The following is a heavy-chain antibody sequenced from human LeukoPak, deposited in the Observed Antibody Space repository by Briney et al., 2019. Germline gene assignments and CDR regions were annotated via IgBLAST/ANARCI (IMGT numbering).Heavy chain of an antibody. Sequence: GGSLRLSCAASGFSFSHYGMHWVRQAPGKGLEWVTFIRYDGSNKYYADSVRGRFTISRDNSKNTLYLQMNSLRAEDTAVYYCARDVGSSGSDAFDIWGQGTMVTVSS. J-gene: IGHJ3*02. CDR3: ARDVGSSGSDAFDI. V-gene: IGHV3-30*02. CDR2: IRYDGSNK. CDR1: GFSFSHYG. D-gene: IGHD6-19*01.